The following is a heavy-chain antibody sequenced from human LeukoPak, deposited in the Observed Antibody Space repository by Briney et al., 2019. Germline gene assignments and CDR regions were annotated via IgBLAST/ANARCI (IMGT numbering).Heavy chain of an antibody. D-gene: IGHD5-24*01. CDR2: INHSGST. Sequence: ETLSLTCAVYGGSFSGYYWSWIRQPPGKGLEWIGEINHSGSTNYNPSLKSRVTISVDTSKNQFSLKLSSVTAADTAVYYCARQGGYNSPLAYWGQGTLVTVSS. V-gene: IGHV4-34*01. CDR1: GGSFSGYY. CDR3: ARQGGYNSPLAY. J-gene: IGHJ4*02.